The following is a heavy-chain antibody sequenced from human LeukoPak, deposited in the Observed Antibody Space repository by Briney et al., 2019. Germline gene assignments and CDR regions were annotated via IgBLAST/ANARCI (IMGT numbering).Heavy chain of an antibody. CDR3: ARSYYDSGAFDI. D-gene: IGHD3-22*01. V-gene: IGHV1-18*01. CDR2: ISTNNGNT. CDR1: GYTFTSSG. J-gene: IGHJ3*02. Sequence: ASVKVSCKASGYTFTSSGISWVRQAPGQGLQWMGWISTNNGNTNYAQKFQGRVTMTRDTSTSTAYMELRSLRPDDTAVYYCARSYYDSGAFDIWGQGTMVTVSS.